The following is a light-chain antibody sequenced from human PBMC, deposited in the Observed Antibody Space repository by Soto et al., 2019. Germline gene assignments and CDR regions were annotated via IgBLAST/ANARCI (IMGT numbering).Light chain of an antibody. V-gene: IGLV1-40*01. Sequence: QSVLTQPPSVSGAPGQRVTVSCTGSSSNIGAGYDLHWYQQLPGTAPKLLIYGNSNRPSGVPDRFSGSKSGTSASLAITGLQAADEADYYCQSYDTSLRGWVFGGGTKLTVL. J-gene: IGLJ3*02. CDR2: GNS. CDR1: SSNIGAGYD. CDR3: QSYDTSLRGWV.